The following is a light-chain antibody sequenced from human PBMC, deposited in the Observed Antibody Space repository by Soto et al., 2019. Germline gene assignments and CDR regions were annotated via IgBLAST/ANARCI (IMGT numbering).Light chain of an antibody. Sequence: DIQMTQSPSTLSASVGDRVTITCRASQSISSWLAWYQQKPGKAPKLLIYDASSLESGVPSRFSGSGSGTEFTLNISSLQPDDFATYYCQQYNSYVLTFGGGTKVEIK. CDR3: QQYNSYVLT. CDR2: DAS. J-gene: IGKJ4*01. V-gene: IGKV1-5*01. CDR1: QSISSW.